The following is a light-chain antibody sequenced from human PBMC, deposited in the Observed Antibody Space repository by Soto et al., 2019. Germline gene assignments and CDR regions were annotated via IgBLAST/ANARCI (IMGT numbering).Light chain of an antibody. CDR3: QQNDHRPPLS. Sequence: DIQMTQSPSSLSASVGDRVTITCQASQDIRNYLNWYQQKPGKAPNLLIYDASTLRAGGPSCCSGRGSGTVFSSTIISRQPEDIATYYCQQNDHRPPLSFGGGTKVEIK. CDR1: QDIRNY. J-gene: IGKJ4*01. CDR2: DAS. V-gene: IGKV1-33*01.